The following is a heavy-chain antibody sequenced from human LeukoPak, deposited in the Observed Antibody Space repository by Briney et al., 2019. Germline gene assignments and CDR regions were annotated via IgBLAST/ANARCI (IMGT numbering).Heavy chain of an antibody. D-gene: IGHD1-26*01. CDR2: IIPGGGST. J-gene: IGHJ4*02. V-gene: IGHV1-46*01. Sequence: ASVKVSCKASGGTFSSYAISWVRQAPGQGLEWMGIIIPGGGSTSYAQKFQGRVTMTRDTSTSTVYMELSSLTSEDTAVYYCARVRMGDSRDFDYWGQGTLVTVSS. CDR3: ARVRMGDSRDFDY. CDR1: GGTFSSYA.